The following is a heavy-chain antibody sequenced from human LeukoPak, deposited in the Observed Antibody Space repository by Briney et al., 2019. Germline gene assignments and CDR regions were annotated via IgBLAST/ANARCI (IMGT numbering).Heavy chain of an antibody. V-gene: IGHV3-7*01. CDR3: AGEPIVTAGIVGYY. J-gene: IGHJ4*02. CDR2: IKQDGSEK. D-gene: IGHD2-2*01. Sequence: GGSLRLSCAASGFTFSSYWMMWVRQAPGKGLEWVANIKQDGSEKYYVDSVKGRFTISRDNAKNSLYLQMNSLRAEDTAVYYCAGEPIVTAGIVGYYWGQGTLATVSS. CDR1: GFTFSSYW.